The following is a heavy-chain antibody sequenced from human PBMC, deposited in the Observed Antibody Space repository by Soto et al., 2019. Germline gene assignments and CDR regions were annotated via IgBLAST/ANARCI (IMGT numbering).Heavy chain of an antibody. CDR3: ARDLEYCISTSCYHNWFDP. J-gene: IGHJ5*02. CDR1: GGSVSSGSYY. CDR2: IYYSGST. V-gene: IGHV4-61*01. D-gene: IGHD2-2*01. Sequence: QVQLQESGPGLVKPSETLSLTCTVSGGSVSSGSYYWSWIRQPPGKGLEWIGYIYYSGSTNYNPSLKRRATISVDTSKNQFSLKLSSVTAADTAVYYCARDLEYCISTSCYHNWFDPWGQGTLVTVSS.